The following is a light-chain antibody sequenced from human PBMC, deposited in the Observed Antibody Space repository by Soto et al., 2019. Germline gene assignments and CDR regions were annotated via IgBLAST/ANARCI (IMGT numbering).Light chain of an antibody. Sequence: VVETKTPGTLSLSTGERATLSCSASQSVTSDYLAWYQQKPGQAPRLLIYGASSRATGIPDRFSGSGSGTDFTLTISRLEPEDFAVYYCQQYGSSPRTFGQGTKVDIK. J-gene: IGKJ1*01. V-gene: IGKV3-20*01. CDR3: QQYGSSPRT. CDR1: QSVTSDY. CDR2: GAS.